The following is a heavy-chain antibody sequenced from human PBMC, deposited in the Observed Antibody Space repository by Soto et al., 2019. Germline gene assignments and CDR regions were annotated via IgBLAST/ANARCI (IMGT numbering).Heavy chain of an antibody. D-gene: IGHD6-19*01. CDR3: AREHHLPEWLGTSFFDY. CDR1: GGTFSNYA. V-gene: IGHV1-69*01. CDR2: IIPIFGTA. Sequence: QVQLVQSGAEVKKPGSSVKVSCKASGGTFSNYAISWVRQAPGQGLEWMGGIIPIFGTANYAQKFQGRVTITADESTSTAYMELSSLRSEDTAVYYCAREHHLPEWLGTSFFDYWGQGTLVTVSS. J-gene: IGHJ4*02.